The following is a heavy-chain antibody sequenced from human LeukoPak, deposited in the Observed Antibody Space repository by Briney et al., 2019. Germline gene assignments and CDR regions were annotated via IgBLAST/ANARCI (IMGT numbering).Heavy chain of an antibody. D-gene: IGHD3-22*01. CDR3: ARGPYSYDSSGAFDI. Sequence: SETLSLTCPVSGGSISSYYWSWIRQPPGKGLEWIGYIYYSGSTNYNPSLKSRVTISVDRSKNQFSLRLMSVTAADTAVYFCARGPYSYDSSGAFDIWGQGTMVTVSS. CDR1: GGSISSYY. V-gene: IGHV4-59*01. J-gene: IGHJ3*02. CDR2: IYYSGST.